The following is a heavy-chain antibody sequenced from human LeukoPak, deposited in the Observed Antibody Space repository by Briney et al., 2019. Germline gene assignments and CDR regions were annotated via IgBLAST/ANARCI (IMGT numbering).Heavy chain of an antibody. V-gene: IGHV4-34*01. CDR2: INHSGST. Sequence: SETLSLTCAVYGGSFSGYYWSWIRQPPGEGLEWIGEINHSGSTNYNPSLKSRVTISVDTSKNQFSLKLSSVTAADTAVYYCARASRRDGYNLFDYWGQGTLVTVSS. D-gene: IGHD5-24*01. J-gene: IGHJ4*02. CDR1: GGSFSGYY. CDR3: ARASRRDGYNLFDY.